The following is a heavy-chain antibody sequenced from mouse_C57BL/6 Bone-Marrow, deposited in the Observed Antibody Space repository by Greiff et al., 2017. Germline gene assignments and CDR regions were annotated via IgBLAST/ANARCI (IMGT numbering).Heavy chain of an antibody. CDR3: ARMFYYGKGFDY. CDR2: LNPNNGGT. Sequence: EVKLQQSGPELVTPGASVKIPCKASGYTFTDYNMVWVTQSHGKSLEWIGDLNPNNGGTIYNQKFKGKATLTVDKSSSTAYMKLRSLTSENTVFYYYARMFYYGKGFDYWGQGTTLTVSS. J-gene: IGHJ2*01. V-gene: IGHV1-18*01. D-gene: IGHD1-1*01. CDR1: GYTFTDYN.